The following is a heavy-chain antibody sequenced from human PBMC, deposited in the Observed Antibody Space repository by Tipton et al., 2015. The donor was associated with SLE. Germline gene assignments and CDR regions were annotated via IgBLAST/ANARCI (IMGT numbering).Heavy chain of an antibody. CDR3: AREYPTIFGVATYPGYFDY. CDR2: IWYDGSNK. V-gene: IGHV3-33*01. J-gene: IGHJ4*02. Sequence: QVQLVQSGGGVVQPGRSLRLSCAASGFTFSSYGMHWVRQAPGKGLEWVAVIWYDGSNKYYADSVKGRFTISRDNSKNTLYLQMNSLRAEDTAVYYCAREYPTIFGVATYPGYFDYWGQGTLVTVSS. D-gene: IGHD3-3*01. CDR1: GFTFSSYG.